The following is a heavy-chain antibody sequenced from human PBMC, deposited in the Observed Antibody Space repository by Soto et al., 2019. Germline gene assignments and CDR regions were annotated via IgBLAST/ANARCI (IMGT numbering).Heavy chain of an antibody. CDR1: GFTFTTAW. J-gene: IGHJ4*02. CDR2: IKSKTDGGTT. V-gene: IGHV3-15*07. Sequence: PGGSLRLSCAASGFTFTTAWMNWVRQAPGKGLEWVGRIKSKTDGGTTDYAAPVNGRFTISRDDSKDTLYLQMNSLKTEDTAVYYCTTDGFAVTAIDYWGQGTLVTVSS. D-gene: IGHD2-21*02. CDR3: TTDGFAVTAIDY.